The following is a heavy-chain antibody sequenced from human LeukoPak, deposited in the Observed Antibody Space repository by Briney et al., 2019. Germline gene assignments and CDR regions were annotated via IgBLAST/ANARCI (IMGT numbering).Heavy chain of an antibody. J-gene: IGHJ6*03. Sequence: SVKVSCKASGGTFSSYAIRWVRQAPGQGLEWMGGIIPIFGTANYAQKFQGRVTITADESTSTAYMELSSLRSEDTAVYYCAREAQYGGNADYYYYMDVWGKGTTVTISS. CDR1: GGTFSSYA. V-gene: IGHV1-69*13. D-gene: IGHD4-23*01. CDR3: AREAQYGGNADYYYYMDV. CDR2: IIPIFGTA.